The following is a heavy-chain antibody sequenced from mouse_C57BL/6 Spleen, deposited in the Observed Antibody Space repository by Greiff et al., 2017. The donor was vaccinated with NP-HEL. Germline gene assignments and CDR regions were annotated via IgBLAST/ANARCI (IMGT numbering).Heavy chain of an antibody. CDR2: IDPNSGGT. Sequence: QVQLQQPGAELVKPGASVKLSCKASGYTFTSYWMHWVKQRPGRGLEWIGRIDPNSGGTKYNEKFKSKATLTADKSSNTAYMQHSSLSSEVSTVYYNARPIYYCYGEREYYAMDYWGQGTSVTVSS. CDR3: ARPIYYCYGEREYYAMDY. J-gene: IGHJ4*01. CDR1: GYTFTSYW. D-gene: IGHD2-2*01. V-gene: IGHV1-72*01.